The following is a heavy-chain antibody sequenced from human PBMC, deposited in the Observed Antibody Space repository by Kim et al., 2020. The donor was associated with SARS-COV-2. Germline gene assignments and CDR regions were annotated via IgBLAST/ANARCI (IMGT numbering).Heavy chain of an antibody. Sequence: ASVKVSCKASGYTFTSYAMHWVRQAPGQRLEWMGWINAGNGNTKYSQKFQGRVTITRDTSASTAYMELSSLRSEDTAVYYCARGEDWLLSHHWFDPWGQGTLVTVSS. CDR3: ARGEDWLLSHHWFDP. J-gene: IGHJ5*02. D-gene: IGHD3-9*01. CDR2: INAGNGNT. V-gene: IGHV1-3*01. CDR1: GYTFTSYA.